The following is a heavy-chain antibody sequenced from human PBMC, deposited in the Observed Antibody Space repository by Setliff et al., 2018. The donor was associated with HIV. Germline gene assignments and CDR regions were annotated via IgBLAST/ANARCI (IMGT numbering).Heavy chain of an antibody. D-gene: IGHD6-25*01. CDR3: VRDQVGGGIDY. J-gene: IGHJ4*02. CDR1: GFVFYSFD. Sequence: GGSLRLSCVASGFVFYSFDMNWVRQTPEKGLEWVSAISPGSDITYYADSVKGRFTISRDDAKNSLYLQMNSLRAEDTAVYYCVRDQVGGGIDYWGQGTLVTVSS. V-gene: IGHV3-48*01. CDR2: ISPGSDIT.